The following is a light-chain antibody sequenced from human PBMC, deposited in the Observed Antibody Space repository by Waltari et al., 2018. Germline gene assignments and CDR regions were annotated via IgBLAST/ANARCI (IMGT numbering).Light chain of an antibody. V-gene: IGLV2-8*01. CDR1: GSGGS. CDR2: EVS. Sequence: QSALTQPPSASGSPGQSVTISCTGTGSGGSVSWYQQLPGKAPKLLIYEVSKRPSGVPDRFAGSKSGNTVSLTVSWLQAEDEGDYYCSSDAVSNNFYDFGSGTKVTVL. J-gene: IGLJ1*01. CDR3: SSDAVSNNFYD.